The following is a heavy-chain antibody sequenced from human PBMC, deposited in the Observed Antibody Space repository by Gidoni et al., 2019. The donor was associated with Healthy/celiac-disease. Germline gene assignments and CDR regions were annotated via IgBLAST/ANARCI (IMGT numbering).Heavy chain of an antibody. CDR1: GFTFSSYA. D-gene: IGHD3-22*01. CDR2: ISGSGGST. J-gene: IGHJ5*02. Sequence: EVQLLESGGGLVQPGGSLRLSCAASGFTFSSYALRWVRQAPGKGLEWVSAISGSGGSTYYADSVKGRFTISRDNSKNTLYLQMNSLRAEDTAVYYCAKDLLRDSSGYPEYNWFDPWGQGTLVTVSS. CDR3: AKDLLRDSSGYPEYNWFDP. V-gene: IGHV3-23*01.